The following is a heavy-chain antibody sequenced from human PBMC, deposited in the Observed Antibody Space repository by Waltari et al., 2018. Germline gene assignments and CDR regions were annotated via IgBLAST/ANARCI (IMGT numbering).Heavy chain of an antibody. CDR2: ISWNSGSI. J-gene: IGHJ4*02. V-gene: IGHV3-9*01. CDR1: GFTFDDYA. CDR3: AKAVGGRYYDGSGSDY. Sequence: EVQLVESGGGLVQPGRSLRLSCAASGFTFDDYAMHWVRQAPGKGLEWVSGISWNSGSIGYPDSEKRRFTIARDNAKNFLYLQRNSLRAEDTALYYCAKAVGGRYYDGSGSDYWGQGTLVTVSS. D-gene: IGHD3-10*01.